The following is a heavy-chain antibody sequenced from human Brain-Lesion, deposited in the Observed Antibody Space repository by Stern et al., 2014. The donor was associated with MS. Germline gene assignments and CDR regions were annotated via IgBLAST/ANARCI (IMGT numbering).Heavy chain of an antibody. D-gene: IGHD2-15*01. V-gene: IGHV2-26*01. CDR2: IFSTGET. CDR3: ARMREYCSGGICFAGYYDS. Sequence: QVTLKESGPVLVKPTETLTLTCSVSGFSLSNAAMGVSWIRQPPGKALECLAHIFSTGETAYNTSLKSRLSISKDTSRSQVVLTMTNMDPVDTATYYCARMREYCSGGICFAGYYDSWGQGTLVTVSS. CDR1: GFSLSNAAMG. J-gene: IGHJ4*02.